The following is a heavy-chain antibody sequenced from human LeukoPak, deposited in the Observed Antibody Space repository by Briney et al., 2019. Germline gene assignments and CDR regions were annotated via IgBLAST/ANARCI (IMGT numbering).Heavy chain of an antibody. D-gene: IGHD2/OR15-2a*01. CDR3: ASHGAFYLAY. CDR2: IYHIGNT. Sequence: PSGTLSLTCAVSGGSISSNNWWSWVRQPPGRGLEWIGEIYHIGNTNYSPSLKSRVTISVDKSNNQFSLKLNSVTAADTAVYYCASHGAFYLAYWGQGTLVTVSS. CDR1: GGSISSNNW. J-gene: IGHJ4*02. V-gene: IGHV4-4*02.